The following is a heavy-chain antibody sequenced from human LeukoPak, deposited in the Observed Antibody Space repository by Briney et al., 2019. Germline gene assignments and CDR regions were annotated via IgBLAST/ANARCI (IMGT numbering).Heavy chain of an antibody. V-gene: IGHV1-46*01. CDR2: INPSGGST. Sequence: ASVKVSCKASGYTFTSYYMHWVRQAPGQGLEWMGMINPSGGSTSYAQKFQGRVTMTRDMSTSTVYMELSSLRSEDTAVYYCARDEAELEGIAAAGNYWGQGTLVTVSS. CDR1: GYTFTSYY. D-gene: IGHD6-13*01. J-gene: IGHJ4*02. CDR3: ARDEAELEGIAAAGNY.